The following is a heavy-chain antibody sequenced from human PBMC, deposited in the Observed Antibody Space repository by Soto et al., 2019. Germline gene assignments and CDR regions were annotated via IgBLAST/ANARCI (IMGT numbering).Heavy chain of an antibody. CDR3: ARDRTDAFDI. J-gene: IGHJ3*02. CDR1: GFTFSSYA. CDR2: ISYDGSNK. Sequence: QVQLVESGGGVVQPGRSLRLSCAASGFTFSSYAMHWVRQAPGKGLEWVAVISYDGSNKYYADSVKGRLTISRDNSKNTLYLQMNSLRAEDTAVYYCARDRTDAFDIWGQGTMVTVSS. V-gene: IGHV3-30-3*01.